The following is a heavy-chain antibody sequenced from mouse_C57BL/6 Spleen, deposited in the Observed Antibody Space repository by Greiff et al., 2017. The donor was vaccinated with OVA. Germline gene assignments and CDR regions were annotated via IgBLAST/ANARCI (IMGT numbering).Heavy chain of an antibody. CDR1: GYTFTSYW. J-gene: IGHJ4*01. V-gene: IGHV1-50*01. D-gene: IGHD1-1*01. Sequence: QVHVKQPGAELVKPGASVKLSCKASGYTFTSYWMQWVKQRPGQGLEWIGEIDPSDSYTNYNQKFKGKATLTVDTSSSTAYMQLSSLTSEDSAVYYCARGATVVATDAMDYWGQGTSVTVSS. CDR2: IDPSDSYT. CDR3: ARGATVVATDAMDY.